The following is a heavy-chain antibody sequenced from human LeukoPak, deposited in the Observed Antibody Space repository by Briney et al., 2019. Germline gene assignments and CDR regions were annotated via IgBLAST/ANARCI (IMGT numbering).Heavy chain of an antibody. CDR2: INPKSGGT. J-gene: IGHJ4*02. Sequence: ASVKVSCKASGYTFSGYYMHWVRQAPGQGLEWMGWINPKSGGTNYAQKFQGRVTMTRDTSISTAHMELSRLRSDDTAVYYCARWGLTAGPYGYNSQYWGQGTLVTVSS. V-gene: IGHV1-2*02. CDR3: ARWGLTAGPYGYNSQY. D-gene: IGHD5-24*01. CDR1: GYTFSGYY.